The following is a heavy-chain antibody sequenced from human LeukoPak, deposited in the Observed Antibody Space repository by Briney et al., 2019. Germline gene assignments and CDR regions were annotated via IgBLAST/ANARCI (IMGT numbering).Heavy chain of an antibody. J-gene: IGHJ4*02. V-gene: IGHV3-23*01. CDR1: GLTFPTFP. CDR2: ISGSGDTT. D-gene: IGHD5-24*01. CDR3: AKDRGYNYPFRYFDY. Sequence: PGGSLRLSCAASGLTFPTFPWTGAPRAPGRGRRWAFPISGSGDTTYFADSVKGRFTISRDNSKNRLYLQMNSLRDEDTAVYYCAKDRGYNYPFRYFDYWGQGTLITVSS.